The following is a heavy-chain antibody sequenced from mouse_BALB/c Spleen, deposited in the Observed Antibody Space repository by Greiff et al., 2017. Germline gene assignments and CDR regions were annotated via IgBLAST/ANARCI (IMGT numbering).Heavy chain of an antibody. CDR1: GFTFSDYY. Sequence: EVKLVESGGGLVKPGGSLKLSCAASGFTFSDYYMYWVRQTPEKRLEWVATISDGGSYTYYPDSVKGRFTISRDNAKNNLYLQMSSLKSEDTAMYYCARDRAYYRYDGAYWGQGTLVTVSA. D-gene: IGHD2-14*01. V-gene: IGHV5-4*02. J-gene: IGHJ3*01. CDR3: ARDRAYYRYDGAY. CDR2: ISDGGSYT.